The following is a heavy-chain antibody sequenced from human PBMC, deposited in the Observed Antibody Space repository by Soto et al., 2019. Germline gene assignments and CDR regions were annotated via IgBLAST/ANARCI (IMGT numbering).Heavy chain of an antibody. J-gene: IGHJ3*02. CDR3: AQRPTVTIVHDAFDI. CDR1: VSSLSTSVQR. D-gene: IGHD4-17*01. CDR2: IYWDDDK. V-gene: IGHV2-5*02. Sequence: SGPTLVYPTQTLTLTCIFSVSSLSTSVQRVGWNRQPQGKALEWLEVIYWDDDKRYSPALKSRLTITKDTSKHQVVLTMMNMESVDTATYYCAQRPTVTIVHDAFDIWGQGTMVTVSS.